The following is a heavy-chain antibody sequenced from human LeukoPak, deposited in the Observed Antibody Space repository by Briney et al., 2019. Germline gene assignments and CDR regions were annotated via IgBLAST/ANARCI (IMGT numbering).Heavy chain of an antibody. CDR1: GYTFTGYY. V-gene: IGHV1-2*02. CDR2: INPYSGAT. J-gene: IGHJ4*02. D-gene: IGHD2-21*01. Sequence: ASVTVSCKASGYTFTGYYMHWVRQAPGQGLEWMGWINPYSGATSYAQKFQGRVTMTRDTSISTAYMDLSSLKSDDTAVYYCARAHIGNDLFIDYWGQGTLVTVSS. CDR3: ARAHIGNDLFIDY.